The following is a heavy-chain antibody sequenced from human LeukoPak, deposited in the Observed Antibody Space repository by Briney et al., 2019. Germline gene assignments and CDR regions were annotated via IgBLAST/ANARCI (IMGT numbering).Heavy chain of an antibody. CDR3: AREVSSVGANYFDY. D-gene: IGHD3-10*01. J-gene: IGHJ4*02. Sequence: ASVKVSCKASGYIFSDYTMHWVRRAPGQRLEWMGWINGENGNTKYSQELRGRVTFTSDSSATTVYIELSSLRSEDVAVYYCAREVSSVGANYFDYWGQGTLVTVSS. V-gene: IGHV1-3*03. CDR2: INGENGNT. CDR1: GYIFSDYT.